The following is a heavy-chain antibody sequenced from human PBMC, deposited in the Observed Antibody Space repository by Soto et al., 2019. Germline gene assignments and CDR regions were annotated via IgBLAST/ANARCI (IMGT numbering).Heavy chain of an antibody. V-gene: IGHV4-31*03. CDR1: GGSISSGGYY. CDR2: IYYSGST. CDR3: ARDDRGYSGYDSFSWFDP. J-gene: IGHJ5*02. Sequence: PSETLSLTCTVSGGSISSGGYYWSWIRQHPGKGLEWIGYIYYSGSTYYNPSLKSRVTISVDTSKNQFSLKLSSVTAADTAVYYCARDDRGYSGYDSFSWFDPWGQGTLVTVS. D-gene: IGHD5-12*01.